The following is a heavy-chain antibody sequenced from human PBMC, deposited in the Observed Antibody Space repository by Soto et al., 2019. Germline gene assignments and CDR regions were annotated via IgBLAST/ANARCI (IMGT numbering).Heavy chain of an antibody. V-gene: IGHV3-15*07. CDR2: IKNKPAGGTT. CDR3: TTDAYRGLRWR. D-gene: IGHD4-17*01. J-gene: IGHJ3*01. Sequence: EVQRVESGGGLVRPGGSLRLSCAASSFTFSDAWMNWVRQAPGKGLEWVGRIKNKPAGGTTDYAAPVKGRFTISRDDSKNTLYLLMNTLKIEDTAVYYCTTDAYRGLRWRWGQGTMVTVSS. CDR1: SFTFSDAW.